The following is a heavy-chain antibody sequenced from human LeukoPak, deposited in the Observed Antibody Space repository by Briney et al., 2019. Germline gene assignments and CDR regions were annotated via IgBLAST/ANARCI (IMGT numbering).Heavy chain of an antibody. Sequence: SVKVSCKASGGTFSSYAISWVRQAPGQGLEWMGGTIPIFGTANYAQKFQGRVTITTDESTSTAYMELSSLRSEDTAVYYCARGESYDSSGYSLEFNWFDPWGQGTLVTVSS. D-gene: IGHD3-22*01. CDR2: TIPIFGTA. CDR3: ARGESYDSSGYSLEFNWFDP. J-gene: IGHJ5*02. V-gene: IGHV1-69*05. CDR1: GGTFSSYA.